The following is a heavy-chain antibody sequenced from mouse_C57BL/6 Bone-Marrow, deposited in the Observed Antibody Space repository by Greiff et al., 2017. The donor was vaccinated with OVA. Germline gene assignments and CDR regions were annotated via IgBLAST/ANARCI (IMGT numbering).Heavy chain of an antibody. Sequence: QVQLQQSGAELVKPGASVKISCKASGYAFSSYWMNWVKQRPGKGLEWIGQIYPGDGDTNYNGKFKGKATLTADKSSSTAYMQLSSLTSEDSAVYFCARGGYDGFLAWFAYWGQGTLVTVSA. CDR2: IYPGDGDT. CDR1: GYAFSSYW. J-gene: IGHJ3*01. D-gene: IGHD2-3*01. V-gene: IGHV1-80*01. CDR3: ARGGYDGFLAWFAY.